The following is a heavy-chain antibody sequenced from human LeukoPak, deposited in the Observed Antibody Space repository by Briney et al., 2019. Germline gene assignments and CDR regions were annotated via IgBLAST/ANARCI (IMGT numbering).Heavy chain of an antibody. CDR2: FDPEDGET. CDR1: GYTLTELS. Sequence: GASVKVSCKVSGYTLTELSMHWVRQAPGKGLEWMGGFDPEDGETIYAQKFQGRVTMTEDTSTDTAYMELSSLRSEDTAVYYCATGRHYDHVWGSYRPLFDYWGQGTLVTVSS. V-gene: IGHV1-24*01. J-gene: IGHJ4*02. D-gene: IGHD3-16*02. CDR3: ATGRHYDHVWGSYRPLFDY.